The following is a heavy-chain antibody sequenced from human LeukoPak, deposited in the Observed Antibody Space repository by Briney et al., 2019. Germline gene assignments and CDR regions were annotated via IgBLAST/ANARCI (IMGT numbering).Heavy chain of an antibody. CDR2: IRYDGSNK. D-gene: IGHD3-22*01. Sequence: GGSLKLSCAASGFTFSSYGMHWVRQAPGKGLEWVAFIRYDGSNKYYADSVKGRFTISRDNSKNTLYLQMNSLRAGDTAVYYCAKGSKLVVITRDHYMAVWGKGTTVTISS. CDR1: GFTFSSYG. V-gene: IGHV3-30*02. CDR3: AKGSKLVVITRDHYMAV. J-gene: IGHJ6*03.